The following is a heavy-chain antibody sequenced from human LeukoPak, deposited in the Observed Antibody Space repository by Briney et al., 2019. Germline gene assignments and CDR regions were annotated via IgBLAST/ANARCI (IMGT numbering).Heavy chain of an antibody. CDR3: AREVAAAGTNAYFDY. V-gene: IGHV4-30-4*01. D-gene: IGHD6-13*01. Sequence: PSETLSLTCTVSGGSISSGDYYWSWIRQPPGKGLEWIGYIYYSGSTYYNPSLKSRVTISVDTSKNQFSLKLSSVTAADTAVYYCAREVAAAGTNAYFDYWGQGTLVTVSS. CDR1: GGSISSGDYY. CDR2: IYYSGST. J-gene: IGHJ4*02.